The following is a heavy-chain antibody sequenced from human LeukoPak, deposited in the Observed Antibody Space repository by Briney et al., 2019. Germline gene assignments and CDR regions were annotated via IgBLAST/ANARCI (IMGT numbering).Heavy chain of an antibody. J-gene: IGHJ4*02. D-gene: IGHD2-2*01. CDR1: GYYISSNYY. V-gene: IGHV4-38-2*02. Sequence: ASETLSLTCSVSGYYISSNYYWGWIRQPPGQGLEWIGTVFHSGTTYYNPSLKSRVSIPVDTSNNRFSLSLSSVTAADTAVYYCARGPTYQPIDFWGQGTLVTVSS. CDR3: ARGPTYQPIDF. CDR2: VFHSGTT.